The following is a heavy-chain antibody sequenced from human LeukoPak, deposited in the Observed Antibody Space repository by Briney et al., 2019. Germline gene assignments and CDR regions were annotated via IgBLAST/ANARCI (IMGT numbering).Heavy chain of an antibody. D-gene: IGHD6-19*01. V-gene: IGHV1-69*05. J-gene: IGHJ6*03. CDR1: GGTFSSYA. CDR2: IIPIFGTA. CDR3: SREGAVAGTRWGTYYYYMDV. Sequence: SVKVSCKASGGTFSSYAISWVPQAPGQGLEWMGRIIPIFGTANYAQKFQGRVTITTDESTSTAYIKLSSLRSEDTAVCYCSREGAVAGTRWGTYYYYMDVWGKGTTVTVSS.